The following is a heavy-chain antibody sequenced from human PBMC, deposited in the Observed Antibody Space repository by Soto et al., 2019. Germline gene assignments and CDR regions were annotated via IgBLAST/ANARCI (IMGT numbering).Heavy chain of an antibody. J-gene: IGHJ4*02. V-gene: IGHV3-30*18. D-gene: IGHD3-22*01. Sequence: PGGSLRLSCAASGFTFSSYGMHWVRQAPGKGLEWVAVISYDGSNKYYADSVKGRFTISRDNSKNTLYLQMNSLRAEDTAVYYCAKDQEPRVVVITYPYYWGQGTLVTVSS. CDR2: ISYDGSNK. CDR1: GFTFSSYG. CDR3: AKDQEPRVVVITYPYY.